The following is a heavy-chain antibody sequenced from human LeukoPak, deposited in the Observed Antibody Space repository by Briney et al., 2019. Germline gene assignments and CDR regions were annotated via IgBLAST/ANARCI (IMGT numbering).Heavy chain of an antibody. J-gene: IGHJ6*02. CDR1: GFIFSSYA. D-gene: IGHD1-7*01. Sequence: GASLRLSCAASGFIFSSYAMTWVRQAPGKGLEWVSVSGSGDNTFYADSVKGRFTISRDNSKNTLYLQINNLRAEDTAVYYCADGARITETTVAPVVWGRGTTVTVSS. CDR2: SGSGDNT. V-gene: IGHV3-23*01. CDR3: ADGARITETTVAPVV.